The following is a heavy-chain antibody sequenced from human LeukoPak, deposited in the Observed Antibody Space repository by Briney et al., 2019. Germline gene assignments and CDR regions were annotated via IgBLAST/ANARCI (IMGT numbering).Heavy chain of an antibody. CDR2: IKQDGSEK. J-gene: IGHJ4*02. V-gene: IGHV3-7*04. D-gene: IGHD1-1*01. CDR1: GFTFSSYW. Sequence: GGSLRLSCAASGFTFSSYWMSWVRQAPGKGLEWVANIKQDGSEKYYVDSVKGRFTISRDNAKNSLYLQMNSLRAEDTAVYYCARDDRGLERRDFDYWAREPWSPSPQ. CDR3: ARDDRGLERRDFDY.